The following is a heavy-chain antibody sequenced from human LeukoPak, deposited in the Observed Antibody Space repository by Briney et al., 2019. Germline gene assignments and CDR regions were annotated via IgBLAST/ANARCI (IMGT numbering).Heavy chain of an antibody. CDR1: GGSISSSGYY. CDR3: ARFKGFSDYYGSGSYYNWPPGWFDP. J-gene: IGHJ5*02. Sequence: SETLSLTCTVSGGSISSSGYYWSWIRQPPGKGLEWIGEINHSGSTNYNPSLKSRVTISVDTSKNQFSLKLSSVTAADTAVYYCARFKGFSDYYGSGSYYNWPPGWFDPWGQGTLVTVSS. V-gene: IGHV4-39*07. CDR2: INHSGST. D-gene: IGHD3-10*01.